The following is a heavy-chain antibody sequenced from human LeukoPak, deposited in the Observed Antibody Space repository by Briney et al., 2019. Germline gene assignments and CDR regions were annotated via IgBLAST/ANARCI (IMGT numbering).Heavy chain of an antibody. V-gene: IGHV1-2*02. CDR2: INCNSGGT. CDR3: ARDRPSFPRYYFDY. Sequence: ASVKVSCKASGYTFTGYYMHWVRQAPGQGLEWMGWINCNSGGTNYAQKFQGRVTMTRDTSISTAYMQLSRLRSDDTAVYYCARDRPSFPRYYFDYWGQGTLVTVSS. D-gene: IGHD3-16*02. J-gene: IGHJ4*02. CDR1: GYTFTGYY.